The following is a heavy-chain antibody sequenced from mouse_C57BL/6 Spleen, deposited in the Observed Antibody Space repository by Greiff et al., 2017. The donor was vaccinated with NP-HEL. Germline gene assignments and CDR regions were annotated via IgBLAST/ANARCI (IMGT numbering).Heavy chain of an antibody. D-gene: IGHD1-1*01. CDR3: ARYSLYYGSSYSYWYFDV. CDR2: IDPSDSET. J-gene: IGHJ1*03. V-gene: IGHV1-52*01. CDR1: GYTFTSYW. Sequence: QVQLQQPGAELVRPGSSVKLSCKASGYTFTSYWMHWVKQRPIQGLEWIGNIDPSDSETHYNQKFKDKATLTVDKSSSTAYMQLSSLTSEDSAVYYCARYSLYYGSSYSYWYFDVWGTGTTVTVSS.